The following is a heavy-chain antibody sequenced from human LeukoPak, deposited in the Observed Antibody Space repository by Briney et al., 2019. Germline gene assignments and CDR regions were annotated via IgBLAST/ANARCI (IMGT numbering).Heavy chain of an antibody. V-gene: IGHV3-23*01. CDR3: AKVTVAAKQGGYFDY. CDR2: ISGSGGST. CDR1: GFTFSSYA. J-gene: IGHJ4*02. Sequence: GGSLRLSCAASGFTFSSYAMSWVRQAPGKGLEWVSAISGSGGSTYYADSVKGRFTISRDNSKNTLYLQMNSLRAEDTAVYYCAKVTVAAKQGGYFDYWGQGTLVTVSS. D-gene: IGHD6-19*01.